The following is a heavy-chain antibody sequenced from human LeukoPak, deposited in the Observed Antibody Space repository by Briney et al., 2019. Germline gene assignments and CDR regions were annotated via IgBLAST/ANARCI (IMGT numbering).Heavy chain of an antibody. J-gene: IGHJ4*02. CDR3: ARHQGWLQWEY. CDR1: GGSFSAFF. V-gene: IGHV4-34*01. Sequence: SETLSLTCAVYGGSFSAFFWSWIRQSPGKGLEWIGEISHNGTTNYSPSLKSRITISVDSSKNQFSLHVKSVTAADTAVYYCARHQGWLQWEYWGQGTLVTVSS. D-gene: IGHD5-24*01. CDR2: ISHNGTT.